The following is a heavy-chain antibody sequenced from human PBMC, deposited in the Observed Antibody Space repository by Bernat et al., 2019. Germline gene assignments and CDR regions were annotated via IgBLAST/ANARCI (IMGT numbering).Heavy chain of an antibody. J-gene: IGHJ4*02. CDR3: AREAGRVKYYFDY. CDR2: IWYDGSNK. V-gene: IGHV3-33*01. D-gene: IGHD6-19*01. CDR1: GFTFSSYG. Sequence: QVQLVESGGGVVQPGRSLRLSCAASGFTFSSYGMHWVRQAPGKGLEWVAVIWYDGSNKYYADSVKGRFTISRDNSKNTLYLQMNSLRAEDTAVYYCAREAGRVKYYFDYWGQGTLVTVSS.